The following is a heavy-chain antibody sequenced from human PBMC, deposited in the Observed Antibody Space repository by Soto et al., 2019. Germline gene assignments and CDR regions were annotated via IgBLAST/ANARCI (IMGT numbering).Heavy chain of an antibody. CDR2: IFYSGTT. CDR1: GGSISSSSYY. J-gene: IGHJ6*02. Sequence: SETLSLTCTVSGGSISSSSYYWGWIRQPPGMGLEWIGSIFYSGTTYYNPSLKSRVTIFVDTSKSQFSLQLTSVTAADTAVYYCARGAGSPTYYYGMDVWGQGTTVTVSS. CDR3: ARGAGSPTYYYGMDV. D-gene: IGHD2-15*01. V-gene: IGHV4-39*01.